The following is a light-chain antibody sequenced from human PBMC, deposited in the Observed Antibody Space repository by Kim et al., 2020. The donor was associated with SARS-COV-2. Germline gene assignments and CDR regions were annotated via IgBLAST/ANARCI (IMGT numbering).Light chain of an antibody. J-gene: IGKJ2*01. CDR2: GAS. V-gene: IGKV3-15*01. Sequence: ETVMTQSPATLSVSPGERATLSCRASQTVSSNLAWYQQKPGQAPRLLIYGASTRATSVPARFSGSGSGTEFTLTISSLQSEDFGVYYCQQYNNWPVYTFGQGTKLEIK. CDR1: QTVSSN. CDR3: QQYNNWPVYT.